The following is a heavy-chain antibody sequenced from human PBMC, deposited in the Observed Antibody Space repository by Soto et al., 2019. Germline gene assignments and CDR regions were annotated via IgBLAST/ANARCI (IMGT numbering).Heavy chain of an antibody. J-gene: IGHJ6*03. Sequence: PSQTLSLTCAISGDSVSSNSAAWNWIRQSPSGGLEWLGRTYYRSRWYNDYAVSVRSRITINPDTSKNQFSLHLNSVTPEDTAVFCGPGTPSXGWYYMDVWGKGTRLTVPS. CDR3: PGTPSXGWYYMDV. V-gene: IGHV6-1*01. CDR2: TYYRSRWYN. D-gene: IGHD1-7*01. CDR1: GDSVSSNSAA.